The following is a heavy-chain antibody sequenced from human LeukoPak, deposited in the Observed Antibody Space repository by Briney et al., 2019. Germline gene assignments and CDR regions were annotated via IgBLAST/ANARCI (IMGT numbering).Heavy chain of an antibody. V-gene: IGHV4-4*07. CDR3: ARGGGWSPYFFDS. CDR2: IYTSGST. J-gene: IGHJ4*02. D-gene: IGHD6-19*01. CDR1: GGSFSTYY. Sequence: SETLSLTCTVSGGSFSTYYWGWIRQPAGKGLEWIGRIYTSGSTKYNPSLRSRVTMSVDTSKNQFSLKLNSVTAADTAVYYCARGGGWSPYFFDSWGQGTLVTVSS.